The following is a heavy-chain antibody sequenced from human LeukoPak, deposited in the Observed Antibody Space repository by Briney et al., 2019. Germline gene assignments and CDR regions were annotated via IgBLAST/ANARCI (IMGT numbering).Heavy chain of an antibody. CDR3: ARLADDYVWGSYRTVGYFDY. J-gene: IGHJ4*02. Sequence: SVKVSCKASGGTFSSYAISWVRQAPGQGLEWMGRIIPIFGTANYAQKFQGRVTITTDESTSTAYMELSSLRSEDTAVYYCARLADDYVWGSYRTVGYFDYWGQGTLVTVSS. CDR2: IIPIFGTA. D-gene: IGHD3-16*02. CDR1: GGTFSSYA. V-gene: IGHV1-69*05.